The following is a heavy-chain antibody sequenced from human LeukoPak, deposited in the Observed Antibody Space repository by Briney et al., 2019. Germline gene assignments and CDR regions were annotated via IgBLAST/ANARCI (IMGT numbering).Heavy chain of an antibody. D-gene: IGHD2-2*01. V-gene: IGHV1-2*02. CDR1: GYTFTGYY. Sequence: GGSVKVSCKASGYTFTGYYMHWVRQAPGQGLEWMGWINPNSGGTNYAQKFQGRVTMTRDTSISTAYMELSRLRSDDTAVYYCARDFFLGNCSSTSCDPGDYWGQGTLVTVSS. J-gene: IGHJ4*02. CDR2: INPNSGGT. CDR3: ARDFFLGNCSSTSCDPGDY.